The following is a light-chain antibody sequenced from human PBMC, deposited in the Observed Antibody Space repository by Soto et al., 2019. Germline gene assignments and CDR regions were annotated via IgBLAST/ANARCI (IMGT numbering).Light chain of an antibody. V-gene: IGKV3-20*01. CDR3: QQYGSRWT. Sequence: ESMLTQSPATLSLSPGERATLSCRASQSVSSSYLAWYQQKPGQAPRLLIYGASSRATGIPDRFSGSGSGTDFTLTISRLEPEDFAVYYCQQYGSRWTFGQGTKV. CDR2: GAS. J-gene: IGKJ1*01. CDR1: QSVSSSY.